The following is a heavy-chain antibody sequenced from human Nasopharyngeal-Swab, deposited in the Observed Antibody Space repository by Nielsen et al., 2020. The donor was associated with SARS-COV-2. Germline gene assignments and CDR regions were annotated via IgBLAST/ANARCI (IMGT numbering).Heavy chain of an antibody. V-gene: IGHV3-48*04. CDR1: GFSFDNFP. CDR2: IRTSVEGGM. D-gene: IGHD3-10*01. CDR3: VRDLYYGFDH. Sequence: GGSLRLSCEASGFSFDNFPMNWVRQAPGRGLEWISNIRTSVEGGMFYADSVKGRFTISRDDAKSSLFLQMNSLRVEETAVYYCVRDLYYGFDHWGQGTLVTVSS. J-gene: IGHJ4*02.